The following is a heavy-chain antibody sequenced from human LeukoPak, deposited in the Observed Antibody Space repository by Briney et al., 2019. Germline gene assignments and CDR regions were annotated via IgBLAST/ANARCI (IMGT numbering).Heavy chain of an antibody. CDR1: GFTFSDYY. V-gene: IGHV3-11*05. D-gene: IGHD2-2*01. Sequence: GGSLRLSCAASGFTFSDYYMNWIRQAPGKGLEWVSYISSSSSYTNYADSVKGRFTISRDNANNSLYLQMNSLRAEDTAVYYCARDVGSTSTFDYWGQGTLVTVSS. CDR3: ARDVGSTSTFDY. J-gene: IGHJ4*02. CDR2: ISSSSSYT.